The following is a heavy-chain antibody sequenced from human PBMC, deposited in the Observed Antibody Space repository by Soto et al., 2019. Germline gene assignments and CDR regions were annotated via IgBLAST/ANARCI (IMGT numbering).Heavy chain of an antibody. J-gene: IGHJ1*01. Sequence: EVELVESGGGLVQPGRSLRLSCAASGFIFNDYAMHWVRQVPGKGLEWVSGISWNSGYIGYADSVKGRFTISRDNPKNSLYLQMNSLRSEDTALYYCAKVSSSSGYFQPWGPGTLVTVSS. V-gene: IGHV3-9*01. CDR1: GFIFNDYA. CDR2: ISWNSGYI. D-gene: IGHD6-6*01. CDR3: AKVSSSSGYFQP.